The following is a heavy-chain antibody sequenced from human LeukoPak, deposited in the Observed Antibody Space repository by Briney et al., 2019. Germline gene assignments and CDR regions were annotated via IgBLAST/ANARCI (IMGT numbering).Heavy chain of an antibody. CDR1: GGSISSYY. CDR2: IYYSGTT. J-gene: IGHJ4*02. CDR3: ARDRASAGGFDY. V-gene: IGHV4-59*01. D-gene: IGHD2-15*01. Sequence: SETLSLTCTVSGGSISSYYWSWIRQPPGKGLEWIGYIYYSGTTNYNPSLQSRVTISVATSKNQFSLKLSSVTAADTALYYCARDRASAGGFDYWGQGTLVTVSS.